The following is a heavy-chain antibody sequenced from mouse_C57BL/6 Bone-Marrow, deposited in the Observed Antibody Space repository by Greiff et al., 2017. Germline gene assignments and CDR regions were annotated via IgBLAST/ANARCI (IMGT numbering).Heavy chain of an antibody. Sequence: VQLQQPGAELVKPGASVKLSCKASGYTFTSYWMHWVKQRPGQGLEWIGMIHPNSGSTNYNEKFKSKATLTVDQSSSTAYMQLSSLTSEDSAVYYCARSYYGSSYVGYWGQGTTLTVSS. CDR1: GYTFTSYW. J-gene: IGHJ2*01. V-gene: IGHV1-64*01. CDR2: IHPNSGST. CDR3: ARSYYGSSYVGY. D-gene: IGHD1-1*01.